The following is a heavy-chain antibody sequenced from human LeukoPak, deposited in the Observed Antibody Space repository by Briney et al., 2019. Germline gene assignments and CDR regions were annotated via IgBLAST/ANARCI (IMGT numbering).Heavy chain of an antibody. D-gene: IGHD3-9*01. Sequence: PSQTLSLTCTVSGGSISSGDYYWSWIRQPPGKGLEWIGYIYYSGSTYYNPSLKSRVTISVDTSKNQFSLKLSSVTAADTAVYYCARGVKNRWQLRYFDWSGYYYYMDVWGKGTTVTVSS. V-gene: IGHV4-30-4*08. CDR3: ARGVKNRWQLRYFDWSGYYYYMDV. CDR1: GGSISSGDYY. CDR2: IYYSGST. J-gene: IGHJ6*03.